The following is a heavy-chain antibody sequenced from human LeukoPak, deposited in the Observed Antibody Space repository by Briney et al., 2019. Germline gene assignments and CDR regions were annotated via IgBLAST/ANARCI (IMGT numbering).Heavy chain of an antibody. J-gene: IGHJ3*02. V-gene: IGHV1-2*06. CDR1: GYTFTGYY. CDR3: ARERIGYYDSSGYAFDI. Sequence: ASVKVSCKASGYTFTGYYMHWVRQAPGQGLEWMGRINPNSGGTNSAQKFQGRVTMTRDTSISTAYMELSRLRSDDTAVYYCARERIGYYDSSGYAFDIWGQGTMVTVSS. CDR2: INPNSGGT. D-gene: IGHD3-22*01.